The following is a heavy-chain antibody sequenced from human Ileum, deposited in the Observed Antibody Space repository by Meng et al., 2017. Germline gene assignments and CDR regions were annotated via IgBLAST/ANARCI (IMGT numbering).Heavy chain of an antibody. CDR3: SCLESGTITRFHS. J-gene: IGHJ5*01. Sequence: EPVVDVVDTGVTLGFSWVSFGFTLSSFSMHCISEVPGEGVVWVARIKSNWSPIDYADSAKRLFTISRDNAHNTRYLPMNRMTAEDTAVADVSCLESGTITRFHSWGHGTLVTVSS. CDR2: IKSNWSPI. CDR1: GFTLSSFS. V-gene: IGHV3-74*01. D-gene: IGHD3-10*02.